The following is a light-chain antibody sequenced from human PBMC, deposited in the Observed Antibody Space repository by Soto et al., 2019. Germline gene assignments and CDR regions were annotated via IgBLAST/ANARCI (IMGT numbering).Light chain of an antibody. CDR3: QSFDSTSRV. Sequence: NFMLTQPHSVSESPGKTVIISCTRSSGSIDSNYVQWFQKRPGSAPTTVIFNDDQRPSGVPARFSGSVDSSSNSASLTISGLRTEDAAEYYCQSFDSTSRVFGGGTKLTVL. CDR1: SGSIDSNY. CDR2: NDD. V-gene: IGLV6-57*04. J-gene: IGLJ3*02.